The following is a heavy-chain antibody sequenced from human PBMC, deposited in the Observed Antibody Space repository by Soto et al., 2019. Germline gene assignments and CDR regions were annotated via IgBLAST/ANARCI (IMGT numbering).Heavy chain of an antibody. J-gene: IGHJ5*02. CDR1: GFSLSTSAVG. CDR2: IYWNDEK. V-gene: IGHV2-5*01. CDR3: AHSGARGAGSSPCPSSFDP. D-gene: IGHD6-6*01. Sequence: QITLKESGPTLVKPTQTLTLTCTFSGFSLSTSAVGVGWIRQPPGKALEWLAVIYWNDEKRYSPSLKSRLTTSPDTPKNPVVLTLTTPCPVDTPPYNSAHSGARGAGSSPCPSSFDPWGQGTLVTVSS.